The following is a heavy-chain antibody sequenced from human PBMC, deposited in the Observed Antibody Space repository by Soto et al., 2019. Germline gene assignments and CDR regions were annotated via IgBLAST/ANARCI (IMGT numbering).Heavy chain of an antibody. CDR3: AREVNSSPARGPNWFDP. Sequence: QVQLQESGPGLVQPSGTLSLTCAVSGDSINNSHWWSWVRQTPGKGLVWIGETYHSGTTNYNPSLNTRVTISIDKSKNQFSLKMNSVTAADTAVYYCAREVNSSPARGPNWFDPWGQGTLVTVSS. V-gene: IGHV4-4*02. J-gene: IGHJ5*02. CDR2: TYHSGTT. CDR1: GDSINNSHW. D-gene: IGHD6-13*01.